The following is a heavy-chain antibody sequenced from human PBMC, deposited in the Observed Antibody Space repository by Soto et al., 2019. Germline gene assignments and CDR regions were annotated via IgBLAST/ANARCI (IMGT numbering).Heavy chain of an antibody. CDR3: ARHVAVAGPWGAFDS. V-gene: IGHV4-39*01. D-gene: IGHD6-19*01. Sequence: QLQLQESGPGLVKPSETLSLTCTVSGGSISSSSYYWGWIRQPPGKGLEWIGSIYYSGSTYYNPSYKSRVTISGDTSKNHFALKLSSVTAADTAVYYCARHVAVAGPWGAFDSWGQGTMVTVSS. J-gene: IGHJ3*02. CDR2: IYYSGST. CDR1: GGSISSSSYY.